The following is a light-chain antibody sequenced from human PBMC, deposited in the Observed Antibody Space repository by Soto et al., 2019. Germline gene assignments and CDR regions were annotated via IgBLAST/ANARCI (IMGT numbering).Light chain of an antibody. Sequence: DIQMTQSPSSLSASVGDRVTITCRASQGISNYLAWFQQKPGKVPQLLIYSASTLESGVPSRFSGSGSGTDFTLTISSLQPEDVATYNCLQHNSAPWTFGHGTKVEIK. CDR3: LQHNSAPWT. J-gene: IGKJ1*01. V-gene: IGKV1-27*01. CDR2: SAS. CDR1: QGISNY.